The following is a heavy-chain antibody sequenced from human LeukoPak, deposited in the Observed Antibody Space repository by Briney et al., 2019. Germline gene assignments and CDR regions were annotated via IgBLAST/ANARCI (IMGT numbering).Heavy chain of an antibody. J-gene: IGHJ4*02. CDR2: IYHDETT. D-gene: IGHD7-27*01. Sequence: PSETLSLTCTVSGYSISSGYYWGWIRQPPGKGLEWIGNIYHDETTFYNPSLRSRVTISVDTSRNHFSLKLSSVTAADTAVYYCARVQLGDHIDYWGQGTLVTVSS. CDR1: GYSISSGYY. V-gene: IGHV4-38-2*02. CDR3: ARVQLGDHIDY.